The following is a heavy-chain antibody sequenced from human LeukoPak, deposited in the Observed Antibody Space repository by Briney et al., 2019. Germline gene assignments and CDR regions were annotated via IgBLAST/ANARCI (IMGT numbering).Heavy chain of an antibody. V-gene: IGHV3-30-3*01. D-gene: IGHD3-22*01. J-gene: IGHJ4*02. Sequence: GRSLRLSCAASGFTFSSYAMHWVRQAPGKGLEWVAVISYDGSNKYYADSVKGRFTISRDNAKNSLYLQMNSLRAEDTAVYYCAREVGLRLFYYDSSADYWGQGTLVTVSS. CDR2: ISYDGSNK. CDR3: AREVGLRLFYYDSSADY. CDR1: GFTFSSYA.